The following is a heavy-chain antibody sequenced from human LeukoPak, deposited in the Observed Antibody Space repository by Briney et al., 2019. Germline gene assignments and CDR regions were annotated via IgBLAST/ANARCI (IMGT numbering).Heavy chain of an antibody. V-gene: IGHV3-23*01. J-gene: IGHJ4*02. D-gene: IGHD2-15*01. Sequence: GGSLRLSCAASGFTFSSYGMSWVRQAPGKGLEWVSAIRGTGGSTYYADSVKGRFIISRDNSKNTLYLQMNSLRAEDTAVYYCAKFALRYCSGGSCHPFDYWGQGTLVTVSS. CDR1: GFTFSSYG. CDR2: IRGTGGST. CDR3: AKFALRYCSGGSCHPFDY.